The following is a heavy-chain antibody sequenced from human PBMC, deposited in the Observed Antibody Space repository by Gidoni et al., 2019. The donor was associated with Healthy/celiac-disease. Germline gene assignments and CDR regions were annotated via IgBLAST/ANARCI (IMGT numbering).Heavy chain of an antibody. CDR2: IYYSGST. CDR1: GGSISSSSYY. Sequence: QLQLQESGPGLVKPSETLSLTCTVSGGSISSSSYYWGWIRQPPGKGLEWIGSIYYSGSTYYNPSLKSRVTISVDTSKNQFSLKLSSVTAADTAVYYCARLATVPAPFDYWGQGTLVTVSS. J-gene: IGHJ4*02. CDR3: ARLATVPAPFDY. D-gene: IGHD4-17*01. V-gene: IGHV4-39*01.